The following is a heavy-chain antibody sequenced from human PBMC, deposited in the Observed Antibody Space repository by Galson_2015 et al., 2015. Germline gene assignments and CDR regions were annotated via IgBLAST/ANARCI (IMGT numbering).Heavy chain of an antibody. Sequence: SLRLSCAASGFTFDDYAMHWVRQAPGKGLEWVSGISWNSGSIGYADSVKGRFTISRDNAKNSLYLQMNSLRAEDTALYYCAKDKNDYIWGSYLQADAFDIW. V-gene: IGHV3-9*01. CDR3: AKDKNDYIWGSYLQADAFDI. CDR2: ISWNSGSI. CDR1: GFTFDDYA. D-gene: IGHD3-16*02. J-gene: IGHJ3*02.